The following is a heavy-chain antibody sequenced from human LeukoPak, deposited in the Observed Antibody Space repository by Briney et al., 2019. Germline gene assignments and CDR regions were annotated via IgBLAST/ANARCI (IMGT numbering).Heavy chain of an antibody. CDR2: IKKDGSDK. V-gene: IGHV3-7*01. D-gene: IGHD3-10*01. Sequence: GGSLRLSCAASEFTFSNYWMSWVRQAPGKGLEWVANIKKDGSDKYYVDSVKGRFTISRDNAKNSLYLQMNSLRAEDTAVYYCARGHYGSGSPTWGQGTLVTVSS. CDR1: EFTFSNYW. J-gene: IGHJ5*02. CDR3: ARGHYGSGSPT.